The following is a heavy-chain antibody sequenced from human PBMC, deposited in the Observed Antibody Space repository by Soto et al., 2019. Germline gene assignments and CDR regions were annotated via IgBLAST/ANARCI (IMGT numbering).Heavy chain of an antibody. CDR1: GGSISSGDYY. CDR2: IYYSGST. J-gene: IGHJ4*02. D-gene: IGHD2-15*01. CDR3: ARARGARYFDY. V-gene: IGHV4-30-4*01. Sequence: QVQLQESGPGLVKPSQTLSLTCTVSGGSISSGDYYWSWIRQPPGKGLEWIGYIYYSGSTYYNPSLKXRXTXSXXTSKNQFSLKLSSVTAADTAMYYCARARGARYFDYWGQGTLVTVSS.